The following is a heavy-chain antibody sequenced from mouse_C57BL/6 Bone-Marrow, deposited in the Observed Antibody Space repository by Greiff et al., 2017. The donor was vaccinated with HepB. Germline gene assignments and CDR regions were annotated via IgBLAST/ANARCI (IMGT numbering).Heavy chain of an antibody. CDR1: GFTFSDYY. J-gene: IGHJ4*01. CDR2: ISNGGGST. Sequence: DVQLVESGGGLVQPGGSLKLSCAASGFTFSDYYMYWVRQTPEKRLEWVAYISNGGGSTYYPDTVKGRFTISRDNDKNTLYLQMSRLKSEDTAMYYCARRGYDYPYYAMDYWGQGTSVTVSS. V-gene: IGHV5-12*01. D-gene: IGHD2-4*01. CDR3: ARRGYDYPYYAMDY.